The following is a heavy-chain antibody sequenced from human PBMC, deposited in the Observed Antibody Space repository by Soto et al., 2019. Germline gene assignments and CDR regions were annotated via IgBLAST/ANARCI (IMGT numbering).Heavy chain of an antibody. D-gene: IGHD3-3*01. CDR2: IIPILGIA. CDR1: GGTFSSYT. Sequence: QVQLVQSGAEVKKPGSSVKVSCKASGGTFSSYTISWVRQAPGQGLEWMGRIIPILGIANYAQKFQGRVTITADKSTRTAYIELSSLGSEDTAVYYCARAPKIFGVVTPEYYMDVWGKGTTVTVSS. V-gene: IGHV1-69*02. CDR3: ARAPKIFGVVTPEYYMDV. J-gene: IGHJ6*03.